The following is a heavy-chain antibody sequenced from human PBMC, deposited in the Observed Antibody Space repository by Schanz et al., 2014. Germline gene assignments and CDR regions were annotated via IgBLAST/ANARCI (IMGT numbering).Heavy chain of an antibody. J-gene: IGHJ5*02. D-gene: IGHD1-26*01. CDR2: IWFDGNNK. CDR3: AKELYSGSHYGWFDP. CDR1: GFTFSAYG. Sequence: QVQLVESGGGMVQPGRSLRLSCAASGFTFSAYGMHWVRQAPGKGLEWVAVIWFDGNNKFYADSVKGRFTISRDNSKNTLYLQMNSLRADDTAVYYCAKELYSGSHYGWFDPWGQGTLVTVSS. V-gene: IGHV3-33*06.